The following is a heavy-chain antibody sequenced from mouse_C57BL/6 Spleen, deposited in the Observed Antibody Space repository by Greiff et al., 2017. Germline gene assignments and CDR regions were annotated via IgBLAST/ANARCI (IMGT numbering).Heavy chain of an antibody. Sequence: VQLQQSGPGLVKPSQSLSLTCSVTGYSITSGYYWNWIRQFPGNKLEWMGYISYDGSNNYNPSLKNRISITRDTSKNQFFLKLNSVTTEDTATYYGARGAYYSNWGYAMDYWGQGTSGTVSS. CDR3: ARGAYYSNWGYAMDY. J-gene: IGHJ4*01. CDR1: GYSITSGYY. CDR2: ISYDGSN. V-gene: IGHV3-6*01. D-gene: IGHD2-5*01.